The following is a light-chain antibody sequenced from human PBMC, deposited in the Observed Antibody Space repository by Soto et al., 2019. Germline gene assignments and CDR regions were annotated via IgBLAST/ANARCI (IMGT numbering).Light chain of an antibody. CDR1: QDISNY. V-gene: IGKV1-33*01. Sequence: DIRMTQSPSSPSASVGDRVTITCQASQDISNYLNWYQQKPGKAPKLLIYDASNLETGVPSRFSGSGSGTDFTFTISSLQPEDIATYYCQQYDNLITFGQGTRLEIK. J-gene: IGKJ5*01. CDR2: DAS. CDR3: QQYDNLIT.